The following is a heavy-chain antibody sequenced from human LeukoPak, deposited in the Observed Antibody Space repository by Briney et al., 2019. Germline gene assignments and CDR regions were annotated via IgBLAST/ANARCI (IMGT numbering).Heavy chain of an antibody. V-gene: IGHV3-23*01. J-gene: IGHJ4*02. CDR3: AKGGSNAWYPDS. CDR2: ISDSGGTT. Sequence: PGRSLRLSCAVSGITLSNYCMSWVRQAPGKWLEWVAGISDSGGTTSYADSVKGRFTISRDNPKNTLYLQMNSLRAEDTAVYFCAKGGSNAWYPDSWGPGTLVTVSP. CDR1: GITLSNYC. D-gene: IGHD6-13*01.